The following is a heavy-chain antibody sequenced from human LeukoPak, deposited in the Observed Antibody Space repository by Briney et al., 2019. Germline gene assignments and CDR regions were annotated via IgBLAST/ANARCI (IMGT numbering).Heavy chain of an antibody. Sequence: GRSLRLSCAASGFTFGSYGMNWVRQAPGKGLEWVAVMRYDGSEQYYADSVKGRFTISRDNSRNTVSLQMNSLRAEDTAVYYCVRITGWSNFDYWGQGTLVTVSS. V-gene: IGHV3-33*01. CDR1: GFTFGSYG. D-gene: IGHD6-19*01. J-gene: IGHJ4*02. CDR2: MRYDGSEQ. CDR3: VRITGWSNFDY.